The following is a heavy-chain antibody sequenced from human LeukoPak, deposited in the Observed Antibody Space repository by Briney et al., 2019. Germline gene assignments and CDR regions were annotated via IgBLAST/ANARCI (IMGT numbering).Heavy chain of an antibody. CDR1: GGSINGYY. J-gene: IGHJ4*02. CDR3: ARFPFYGSGSPKHYFDS. V-gene: IGHV4-59*01. CDR2: IYYSGST. D-gene: IGHD3-10*01. Sequence: SETLSLTCTVSGGSINGYYWSWIRQPPGKGLEWIGYIYYSGSTDYNPSLRSRVTISVDTSKNQFSLKLGSVIGADTAVYYCARFPFYGSGSPKHYFDSWGQGTLVTVSS.